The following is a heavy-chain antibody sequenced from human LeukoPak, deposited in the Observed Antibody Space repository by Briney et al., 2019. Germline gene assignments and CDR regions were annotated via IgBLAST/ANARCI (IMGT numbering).Heavy chain of an antibody. CDR2: IIPIFGTA. J-gene: IGHJ5*02. Sequence: ASVKVTCKASGGTFSSYAISWVRQAPGQGLEWMGGIIPIFGTANYAQKFQGRVTITADESTSTAYMELSSLRSEDTAVYYCARDFSFLPQQLVTWFDPWGQGTLVTVSS. D-gene: IGHD6-13*01. CDR1: GGTFSSYA. CDR3: ARDFSFLPQQLVTWFDP. V-gene: IGHV1-69*01.